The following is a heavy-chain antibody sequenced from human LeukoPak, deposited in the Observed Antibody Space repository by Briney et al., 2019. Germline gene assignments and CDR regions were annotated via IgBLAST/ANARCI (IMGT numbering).Heavy chain of an antibody. CDR2: ISYDRSDK. D-gene: IGHD6-19*01. CDR1: GFTFSRNG. CDR3: AKDLSAGWSLDY. J-gene: IGHJ4*02. Sequence: GGSLRLSCAASGFTFSRNGMHWVRQAPGKGLEWVAVISYDRSDKYYADSVKGRFTISRDNSKNTLYLQMNSLRAEDTAVYYCAKDLSAGWSLDYWGQGTLVTVSS. V-gene: IGHV3-30*18.